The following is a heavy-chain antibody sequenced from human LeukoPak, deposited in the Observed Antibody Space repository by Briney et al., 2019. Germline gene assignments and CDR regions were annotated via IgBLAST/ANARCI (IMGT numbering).Heavy chain of an antibody. J-gene: IGHJ4*02. CDR2: IHSDGST. CDR1: GFTFGSYA. V-gene: IGHV3-66*01. D-gene: IGHD4-23*01. Sequence: GGSLRLSCAASGFTFGSYAMSWVRQAPGKGLEWVSVIHSDGSTYYADSVKGRFTISRDNSKNTLYLQMNSLRAEDTAVYYCARDRPYGGKGDFDYWGQRTLVTVSS. CDR3: ARDRPYGGKGDFDY.